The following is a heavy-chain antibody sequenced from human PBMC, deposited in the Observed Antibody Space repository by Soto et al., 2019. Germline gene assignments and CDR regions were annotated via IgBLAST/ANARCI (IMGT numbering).Heavy chain of an antibody. J-gene: IGHJ4*02. D-gene: IGHD3-22*01. CDR2: IIPILGIA. Sequence: SVKVSCKASGGTFSSYTISWVRQAPGQGLEWMGRIIPILGIANYAQKFQGRVTITADKSTSTAYMELSSLRSEDTAVYYCARGDHYYDSSGSYPGDYWGQGTLVTVSS. CDR1: GGTFSSYT. CDR3: ARGDHYYDSSGSYPGDY. V-gene: IGHV1-69*02.